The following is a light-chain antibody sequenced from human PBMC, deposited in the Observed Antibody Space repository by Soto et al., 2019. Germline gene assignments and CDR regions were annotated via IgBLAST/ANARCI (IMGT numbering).Light chain of an antibody. CDR3: QQRSNWPP. CDR1: QSVSSY. V-gene: IGKV3-11*01. J-gene: IGKJ4*01. CDR2: DAS. Sequence: EIVLTQSPATLSLSPGERATLSCRASQSVSSYLAWYQQKPGQAPRLLIYDASNRATGIPARFSGSGSGTDFTLTINSLEPEDFAVYYWQQRSNWPPFGGGTKVEIK.